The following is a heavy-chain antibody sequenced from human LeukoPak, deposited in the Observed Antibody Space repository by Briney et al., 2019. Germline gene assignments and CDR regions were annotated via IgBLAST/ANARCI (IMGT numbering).Heavy chain of an antibody. CDR3: AKDSYTSPDY. Sequence: TGGSLRLSCAASGFIFSDYYMHWVRQAPGKGLEWVAFIRFDGSNKYYADSVKGRFTISRDNSKNTLYLQMNSLRAEDTAVYYCAKDSYTSPDYWGQGTLVTVSS. V-gene: IGHV3-30*02. D-gene: IGHD2-2*02. CDR1: GFIFSDYY. J-gene: IGHJ4*02. CDR2: IRFDGSNK.